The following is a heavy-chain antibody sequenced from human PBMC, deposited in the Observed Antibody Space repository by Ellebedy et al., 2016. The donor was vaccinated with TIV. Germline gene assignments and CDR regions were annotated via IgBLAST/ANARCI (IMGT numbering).Heavy chain of an antibody. Sequence: GGSLRLSCAASRFSFSSYWMSWVRQAPGKGLEWVANINQDGSEKHYVDSVKGRFTISRDNAKNSLYLQMNSLGAEDTAVYYCARAIYGASYLWGRGTLVTVSS. CDR3: ARAIYGASYL. CDR1: RFSFSSYW. D-gene: IGHD4-17*01. J-gene: IGHJ2*01. CDR2: INQDGSEK. V-gene: IGHV3-7*01.